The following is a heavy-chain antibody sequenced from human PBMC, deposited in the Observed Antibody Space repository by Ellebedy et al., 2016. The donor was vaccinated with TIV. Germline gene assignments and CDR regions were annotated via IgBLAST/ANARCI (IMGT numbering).Heavy chain of an antibody. CDR2: IYRGGTKT. J-gene: IGHJ6*02. CDR3: ARKRQGMDV. Sequence: PGGSLRLSCVGSGFSFSTYATAWVRQTPGKGLEWVSGIYRGGTKTYYADSVKGRFTISRDNARNSLFLRMDRLRAEDTAVYYCARKRQGMDVWGQGTTVTVSS. CDR1: GFSFSTYA. V-gene: IGHV3-23*03.